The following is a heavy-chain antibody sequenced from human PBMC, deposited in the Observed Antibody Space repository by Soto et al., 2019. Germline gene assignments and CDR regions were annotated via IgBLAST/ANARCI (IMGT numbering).Heavy chain of an antibody. CDR2: VSHTGST. J-gene: IGHJ5*02. CDR3: ARYSPPKKAYDSNPGWFDP. D-gene: IGHD3-22*01. Sequence: QVQLQESGPGKVKPSETLSLTCSVSGGSMNYYYWTWIRQSPGKGLEWIGSVSHTGSTTYSPSLKSRVVISLDTSWNQFSLTLSSVTAADTAVYFCARYSPPKKAYDSNPGWFDPWGQGTLVAVTS. V-gene: IGHV4-59*03. CDR1: GGSMNYYY.